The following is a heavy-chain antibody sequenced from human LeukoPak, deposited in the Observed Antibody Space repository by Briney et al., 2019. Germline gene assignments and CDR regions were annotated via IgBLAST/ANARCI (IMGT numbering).Heavy chain of an antibody. CDR3: ARGEAEIDY. J-gene: IGHJ4*02. V-gene: IGHV4-34*01. CDR1: GGSFSDYY. CDR2: IDHSGST. Sequence: SETLSLTCAVYGGSFSDYYWSWIRQPPGKGLEWIGEIDHSGSTTYNPSLKSRVTILVDTSNYQFSLKLTSVTAADTAVYYCARGEAEIDYWGQGTLVTVSS.